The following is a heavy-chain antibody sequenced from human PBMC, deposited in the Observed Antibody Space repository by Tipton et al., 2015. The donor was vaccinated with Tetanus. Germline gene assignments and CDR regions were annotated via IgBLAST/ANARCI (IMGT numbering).Heavy chain of an antibody. CDR1: GGSISSSSYY. CDR2: IYYSGGT. D-gene: IGHD3-3*01. CDR3: ARGAIFGVLTYRAFDI. V-gene: IGHV4-61*05. Sequence: TLSLTCTVSGGSISSSSYYWGWIRQPPGKGLEWIGYIYYSGGTNYNPSLKSRVTISVDTSKNQFSLRLNSVSAADTAVYYCARGAIFGVLTYRAFDIWGQGTMVTVSS. J-gene: IGHJ3*02.